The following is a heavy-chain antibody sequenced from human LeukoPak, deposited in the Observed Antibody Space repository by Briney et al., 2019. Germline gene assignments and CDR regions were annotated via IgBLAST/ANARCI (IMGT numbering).Heavy chain of an antibody. CDR2: INHSGST. J-gene: IGHJ5*02. V-gene: IGHV4-34*01. D-gene: IGHD4-17*01. Sequence: SETLSLTCAVYGGSFSGYYWSWIRQPPGKGLEWIGEINHSGSTNYNPSLKSRVTISVDTSKNQFSLKLSSVTAADTAVHYCARGTTVPLGGYNWFDPWGQGTLVTVSS. CDR1: GGSFSGYY. CDR3: ARGTTVPLGGYNWFDP.